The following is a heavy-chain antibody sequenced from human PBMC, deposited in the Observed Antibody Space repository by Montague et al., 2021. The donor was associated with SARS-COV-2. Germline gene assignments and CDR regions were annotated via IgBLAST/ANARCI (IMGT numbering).Heavy chain of an antibody. D-gene: IGHD5-18*01. Sequence: SETLSLTCSVSGGSISGYYWGWIRQPPGKGLEWIGYIYHSGNTKYNPSLKSRVSISVDTSKNQFSLRLSSVTAADTAVYYCAREYRIELWQTDWYFGLWGRGTLVTVSS. V-gene: IGHV4-59*01. CDR2: IYHSGNT. CDR1: GGSISGYY. J-gene: IGHJ2*01. CDR3: AREYRIELWQTDWYFGL.